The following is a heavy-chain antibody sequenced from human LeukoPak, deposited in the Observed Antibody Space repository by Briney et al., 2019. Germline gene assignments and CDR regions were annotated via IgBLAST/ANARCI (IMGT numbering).Heavy chain of an antibody. CDR1: GGSISTYY. CDR3: ARVGDWNDLVY. CDR2: ISYTVTS. Sequence: SSETLSLTCTVSGGSISTYYWSWIRQPPGKGLEWIGYISYTVTSNYNPSLESRVTISVDTSKNQFSLKLSSVTAADTAVYYCARVGDWNDLVYWGQGTLVTVSS. J-gene: IGHJ4*02. V-gene: IGHV4-59*01. D-gene: IGHD1-1*01.